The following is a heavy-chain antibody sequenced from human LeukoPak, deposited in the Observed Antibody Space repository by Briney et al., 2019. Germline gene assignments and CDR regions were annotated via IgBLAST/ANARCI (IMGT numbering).Heavy chain of an antibody. CDR2: VYPADSDT. CDR3: ARPGQMDLAGHLPH. Sequence: GESLKIACKASGYSFTSYWIAWVRQMPGQGLEWMGTVYPADSDTRYRPSFQGQVLISVDKSIKTAYLQWNSLRASDSATYYCARPGQMDLAGHLPHWGQGTLVTVSS. J-gene: IGHJ1*01. V-gene: IGHV5-51*01. CDR1: GYSFTSYW. D-gene: IGHD1-1*01.